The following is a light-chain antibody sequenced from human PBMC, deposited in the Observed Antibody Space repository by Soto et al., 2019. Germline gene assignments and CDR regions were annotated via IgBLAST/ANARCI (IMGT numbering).Light chain of an antibody. Sequence: EIVLTQSPGTLSLSPRERATLSRRASQSVSNNYLAWYQQKPGQAPRLLIYGASNRATGIPDRLSGSGSGTDFTLTIRRLEPEDFAVYYCQQYGSSGTFGQGTKVDIK. CDR1: QSVSNNY. CDR2: GAS. CDR3: QQYGSSGT. J-gene: IGKJ1*01. V-gene: IGKV3-20*01.